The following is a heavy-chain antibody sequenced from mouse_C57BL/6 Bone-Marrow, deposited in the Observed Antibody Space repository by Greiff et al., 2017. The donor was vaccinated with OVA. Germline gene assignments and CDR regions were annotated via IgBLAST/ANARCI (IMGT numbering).Heavy chain of an antibody. CDR1: GFTFTDYY. D-gene: IGHD1-1*02. CDR3: ARSLGGYMRGNYAMDY. Sequence: EVQLVESGGGLVQPGGSLSLSCAASGFTFTDYYMSWVRQPPGKALEWLGFIRNKANGYTTEYSASVKGRFTISRDNSQSILYLQMNALRAEDSATYYCARSLGGYMRGNYAMDYWGQGTSVTVSS. J-gene: IGHJ4*01. V-gene: IGHV7-3*01. CDR2: IRNKANGYTT.